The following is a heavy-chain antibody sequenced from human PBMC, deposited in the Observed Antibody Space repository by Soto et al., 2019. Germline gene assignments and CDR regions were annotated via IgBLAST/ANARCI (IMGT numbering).Heavy chain of an antibody. V-gene: IGHV3-21*01. CDR1: GFTFSSYT. J-gene: IGHJ6*02. CDR3: ARASLISGYGMDV. Sequence: EVQLVESGGGLVKPGGSLRLSCAASGFTFSSYTMNWVRQAPGKGLEWVSSITSSTSYIYYADSMKGRFTISRDNTKNSRYLQMDSLRAEDTAVYYCARASLISGYGMDVWGQGTTVTVSS. CDR2: ITSSTSYI. D-gene: IGHD6-19*01.